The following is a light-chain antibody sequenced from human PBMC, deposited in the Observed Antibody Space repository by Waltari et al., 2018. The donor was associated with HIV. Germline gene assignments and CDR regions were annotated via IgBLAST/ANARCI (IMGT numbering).Light chain of an antibody. CDR3: QQYKNWPPLT. Sequence: ETVMTQSPATLSASPGDTVTLSCTASQSIDDKLAWYQQKPGQSPRLLLYAASTGATGVPGRFSGSGSGTQFTLTISSLQSEDSALYYCQQYKNWPPLTFGQGTKVEIK. V-gene: IGKV3-15*01. CDR1: QSIDDK. CDR2: AAS. J-gene: IGKJ1*01.